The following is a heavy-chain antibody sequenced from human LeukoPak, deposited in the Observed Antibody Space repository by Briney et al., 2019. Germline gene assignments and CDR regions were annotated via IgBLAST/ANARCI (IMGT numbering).Heavy chain of an antibody. CDR1: GGSFSGYY. D-gene: IGHD6-13*01. J-gene: IGHJ4*02. CDR2: VNPSGNT. V-gene: IGHV4-34*01. Sequence: SETLSLTCAVYGGSFSGYYWSWVRQPPGKGLEWIGEVNPSGNTNYNPSLKSRVTISVDTSKNHFSLNLNPVTAADTAVYYCARGSGSWYPYWGQGSLVTVSS. CDR3: ARGSGSWYPY.